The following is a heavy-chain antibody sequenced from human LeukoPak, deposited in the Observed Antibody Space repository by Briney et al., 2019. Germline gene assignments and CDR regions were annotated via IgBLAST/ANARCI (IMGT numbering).Heavy chain of an antibody. CDR1: GGSFSDYF. V-gene: IGHV4-34*01. CDR2: SSHSGSP. D-gene: IGHD3-22*01. CDR3: ASAPNYYVSSGSDH. J-gene: IGHJ4*02. Sequence: PSETLFLTCAVYGGSFSDYFWSWIRQPPGKGLEWIGESSHSGSPNYSPSLKSRVTMSLVTSRNQFSLRLNSVTAADTAVYYCASAPNYYVSSGSDHWGQGILVTVSS.